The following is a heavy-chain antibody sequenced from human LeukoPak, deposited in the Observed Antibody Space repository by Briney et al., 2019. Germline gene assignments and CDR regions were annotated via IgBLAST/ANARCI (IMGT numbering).Heavy chain of an antibody. CDR2: IYPGDSDT. D-gene: IGHD5-12*01. J-gene: IGHJ3*02. CDR3: ARHGVRGRDGYTHPGAFDI. Sequence: GESLKISCKGSGYSFTSYWIGWVRQMPGKGLEWMGIIYPGDSDTRYSPSFQGQVTISADKSISTAYLQWSSLKASDTAMDYCARHGVRGRDGYTHPGAFDIWGQGTMVTVSS. CDR1: GYSFTSYW. V-gene: IGHV5-51*01.